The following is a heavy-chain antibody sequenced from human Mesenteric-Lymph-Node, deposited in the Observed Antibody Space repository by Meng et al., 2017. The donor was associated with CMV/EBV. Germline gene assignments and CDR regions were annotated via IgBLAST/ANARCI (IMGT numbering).Heavy chain of an antibody. Sequence: GGSLRLSCAASGFTFSSIWMGWVRQAPGKGLEWVANLNQDGSEKHYVDSVQGRFTISRDNTKNSLYLQMNSLRVEDTAIYYCAKHMAPSGTAGYYYYYYGMDVWGQGTTVTVSS. J-gene: IGHJ6*02. D-gene: IGHD1-1*01. CDR2: LNQDGSEK. CDR1: GFTFSSIW. CDR3: AKHMAPSGTAGYYYYYYGMDV. V-gene: IGHV3-7*03.